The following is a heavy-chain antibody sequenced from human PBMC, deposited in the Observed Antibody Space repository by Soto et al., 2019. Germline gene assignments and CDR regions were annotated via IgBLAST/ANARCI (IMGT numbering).Heavy chain of an antibody. Sequence: GGSLRLSCAASGFTFSSYAMSWVRQAPGKGLEWVSAISGSGGSTYYADSVKGRFTISRDTPKNTLHLQMNSLRAEDTAVYHCARDDVLCDGGRCYGVPLDIWGKGTKVTVSS. D-gene: IGHD2-15*01. CDR3: ARDDVLCDGGRCYGVPLDI. V-gene: IGHV3-23*01. CDR1: GFTFSSYA. CDR2: ISGSGGST. J-gene: IGHJ6*04.